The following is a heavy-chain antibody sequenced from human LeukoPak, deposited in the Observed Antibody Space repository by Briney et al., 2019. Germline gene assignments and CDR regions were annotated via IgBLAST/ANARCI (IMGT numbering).Heavy chain of an antibody. CDR3: ARKRAGDYYYYGMDV. Sequence: GGSLRLPCAASGFTFSSYSMNWVRQAPGKGLEWVSSISSSSSYIYYADSVKGRFTISRDNAKNSLYLQMNSLRAEDTAVYYCARKRAGDYYYYGMDVWGQGTTVTVSS. CDR1: GFTFSSYS. J-gene: IGHJ6*02. CDR2: ISSSSSYI. V-gene: IGHV3-21*01. D-gene: IGHD6-13*01.